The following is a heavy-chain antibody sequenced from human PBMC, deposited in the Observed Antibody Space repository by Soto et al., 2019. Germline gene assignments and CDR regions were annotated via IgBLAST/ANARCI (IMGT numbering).Heavy chain of an antibody. CDR1: GGTFSSSA. V-gene: IGHV1-69*01. D-gene: IGHD6-13*01. Sequence: QVQLVQSGAEVKKPGSSVKVSCKASGGTFSSSAISWVRQAPGQGLEWMGGIIPMSGIGKYAQKFQGRVTITADGSTSTVYMGLNRLRSEDTAVYYCVRDGSIAAAGSNYYYGMDVWGQGTTVTVSS. CDR3: VRDGSIAAAGSNYYYGMDV. J-gene: IGHJ6*02. CDR2: IIPMSGIG.